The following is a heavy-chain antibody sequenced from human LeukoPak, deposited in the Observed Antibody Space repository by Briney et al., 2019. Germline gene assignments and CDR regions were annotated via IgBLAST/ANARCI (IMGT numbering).Heavy chain of an antibody. CDR3: ETVEMATQGAFDV. D-gene: IGHD5-24*01. CDR1: GFSFIGYR. J-gene: IGHJ3*01. Sequence: SLTLAFVASGFSFIGYRLNWVRQAQGKEVERVSYISRSSGSIYYADSVNGRFSISRDNDKNSLYLQMNSMRREDTAIYYCETVEMATQGAFDVWGQRTMVTVYS. CDR2: ISRSSGSI. V-gene: IGHV3-48*01.